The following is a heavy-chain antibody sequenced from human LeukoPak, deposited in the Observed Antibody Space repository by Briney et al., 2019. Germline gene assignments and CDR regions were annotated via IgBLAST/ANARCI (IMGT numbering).Heavy chain of an antibody. J-gene: IGHJ4*02. Sequence: SGTLSLTCAVSGGSISSSNWWSWVRQPPGKGLEWIGEIYHSGSTNYNPSLKSRVTISVDTSKNQFSLKLSSVTAADTAVYYCARARDGYNYHFDYWGQGTLVTVSS. CDR1: GGSISSSNW. V-gene: IGHV4-4*02. D-gene: IGHD5-24*01. CDR2: IYHSGST. CDR3: ARARDGYNYHFDY.